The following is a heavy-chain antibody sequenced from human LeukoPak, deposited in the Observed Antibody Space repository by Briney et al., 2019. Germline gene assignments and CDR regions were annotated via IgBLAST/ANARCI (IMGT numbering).Heavy chain of an antibody. D-gene: IGHD2-15*01. J-gene: IGHJ6*02. V-gene: IGHV4-61*01. Sequence: PSETLSLTCTVSGGSISSSSYYWGWIRQPPGKGLEWIGYIYYSGSTNYNPSLKSRVTISVDTSKNQFSLKLSSVTAADTAVYYCARDSGVGFSYYYYYGMDVWGQGTTVTVSS. CDR2: IYYSGST. CDR1: GGSISSSSYY. CDR3: ARDSGVGFSYYYYYGMDV.